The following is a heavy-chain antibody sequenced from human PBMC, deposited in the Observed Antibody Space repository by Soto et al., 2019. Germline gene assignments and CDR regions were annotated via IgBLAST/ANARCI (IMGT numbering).Heavy chain of an antibody. CDR3: ARVPRTRYCSSTSCYLDY. V-gene: IGHV3-30-3*01. D-gene: IGHD2-2*01. J-gene: IGHJ4*02. Sequence: QVQLVESGGGVVQPGRSLRLSCAASGFTFSSYAMHWVRQAPGKGLAWVAVISYDGSNKYYADSVKGRFTISRDNSKNTLYLQMNSLRAEDTAVYYCARVPRTRYCSSTSCYLDYWGQGTLVTVSS. CDR1: GFTFSSYA. CDR2: ISYDGSNK.